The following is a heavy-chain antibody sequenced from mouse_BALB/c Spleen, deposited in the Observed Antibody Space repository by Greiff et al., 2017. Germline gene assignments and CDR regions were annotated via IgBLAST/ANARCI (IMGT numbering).Heavy chain of an antibody. CDR1: GFSLTSYG. CDR3: ARRGGLGYGNYYYAMDY. CDR2: IWSGGRT. V-gene: IGHV2-2*02. Sequence: VQLQESGPGLVQPSQSLSITCTVSGFSLTSYGVHWVRQSPGKGLEWLGVIWSGGRTDYNAAFISRLSISKDNSKSQVFFKMNSLQANDTAIYYCARRGGLGYGNYYYAMDYWGQGTSVTVSS. D-gene: IGHD2-1*01. J-gene: IGHJ4*01.